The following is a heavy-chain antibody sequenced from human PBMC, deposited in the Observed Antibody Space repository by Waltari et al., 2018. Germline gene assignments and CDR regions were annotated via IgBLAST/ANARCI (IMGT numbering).Heavy chain of an antibody. D-gene: IGHD2-21*01. CDR2: IYKDGTP. Sequence: VQLVDSGGALIQPGGSLRLSSAAAGFNVSEEFMTWVRQAPGKGLEWVSRIYKDGTPKYADSVKGRFTISRDTSEKTVHLEMNSLRAEDTAVYYCARLGGALWGQGTPVTVSS. CDR1: GFNVSEEF. J-gene: IGHJ4*02. V-gene: IGHV3-53*01. CDR3: ARLGGAL.